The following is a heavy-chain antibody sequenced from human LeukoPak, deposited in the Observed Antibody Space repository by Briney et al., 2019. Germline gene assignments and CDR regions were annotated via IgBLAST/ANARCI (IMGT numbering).Heavy chain of an antibody. J-gene: IGHJ4*02. Sequence: SETLSLTCTVSGGCITSGDSCWSWIRQPPGKGLEWIGYIYYRGNTYYNPSLKSRVTISVDTSKNQFSLELNSVTAADTAVYYCAGSSGYYYPLRYWGQGTLVTVSS. CDR2: IYYRGNT. CDR1: GGCITSGDSC. V-gene: IGHV4-30-4*01. D-gene: IGHD3-22*01. CDR3: AGSSGYYYPLRY.